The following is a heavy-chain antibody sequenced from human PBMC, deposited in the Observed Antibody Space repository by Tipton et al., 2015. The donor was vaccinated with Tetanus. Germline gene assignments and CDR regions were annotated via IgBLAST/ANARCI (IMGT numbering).Heavy chain of an antibody. D-gene: IGHD1-1*01. Sequence: TLSLTCEVSGGSLSDYYWSWIRQTPGKGLEWIGEINHSGSINYNPSLKSRVTIFVDPSKNQFSLRVNSVTAADTAVFYCARRRCTWNRGGFDMWGQGTMVTVSS. V-gene: IGHV4-34*01. CDR1: GGSLSDYY. CDR3: ARRRCTWNRGGFDM. CDR2: INHSGSI. J-gene: IGHJ3*02.